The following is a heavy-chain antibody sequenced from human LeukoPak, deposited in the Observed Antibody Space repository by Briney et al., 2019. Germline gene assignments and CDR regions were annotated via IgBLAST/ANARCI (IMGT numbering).Heavy chain of an antibody. D-gene: IGHD3-10*01. CDR2: ISGSGGST. Sequence: GGSLRLSCAASGFTFSSYAMSWVRQAPGKGLEWVSAISGSGGSTYYADSVKDRFTISRDNAKNSLYLQMNSLRAEDTALYYCAKALPGSYAFYYYAMDVWGQGTTVTVSS. J-gene: IGHJ6*02. CDR3: AKALPGSYAFYYYAMDV. CDR1: GFTFSSYA. V-gene: IGHV3-23*01.